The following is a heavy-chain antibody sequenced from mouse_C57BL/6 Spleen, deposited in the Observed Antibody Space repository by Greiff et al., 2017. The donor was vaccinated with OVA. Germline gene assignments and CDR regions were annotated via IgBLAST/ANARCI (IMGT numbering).Heavy chain of an antibody. CDR3: TRRDYSNYGYAMDY. CDR2: IDPETGGT. CDR1: GYTFTDYE. J-gene: IGHJ4*01. Sequence: VKLVESGAELVRPGASVTLSCKASGYTFTDYEMHWVKQTPVHGLEWIGAIDPETGGTAYNQKFKGKAILTADKSSSTAYMELRSLTSEDSAVYYCTRRDYSNYGYAMDYWGQGTSVTVSS. V-gene: IGHV1-15*01. D-gene: IGHD2-5*01.